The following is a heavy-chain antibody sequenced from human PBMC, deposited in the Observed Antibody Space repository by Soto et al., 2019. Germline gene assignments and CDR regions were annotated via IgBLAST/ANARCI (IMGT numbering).Heavy chain of an antibody. D-gene: IGHD4-17*01. CDR2: IYYSGST. Sequence: PSETLSLTCTVSGGSISSYYWSWIRQPPGKGLEWIGYIYYSGSTNYNPSLKSRVTISVDTSKNQFSLKLSSVTAADTAVYYCARETYDYGDYFDYWGQGTLVTVSS. J-gene: IGHJ4*02. CDR3: ARETYDYGDYFDY. CDR1: GGSISSYY. V-gene: IGHV4-59*01.